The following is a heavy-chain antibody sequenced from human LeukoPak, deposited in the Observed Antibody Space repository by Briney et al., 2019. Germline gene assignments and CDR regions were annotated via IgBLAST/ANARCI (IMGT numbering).Heavy chain of an antibody. CDR1: GFTVSSNY. CDR3: AKDRSLSLDAFDI. CDR2: IYSGGST. Sequence: PGGSLRLSCAASGFTVSSNYMSWVRQAPGKGLEWVSVIYSGGSTYYADSVKGRFTISRDNSKNTLYLQMNSLRAEDTAVYYCAKDRSLSLDAFDIWGQGTMVTVSS. J-gene: IGHJ3*02. V-gene: IGHV3-66*01.